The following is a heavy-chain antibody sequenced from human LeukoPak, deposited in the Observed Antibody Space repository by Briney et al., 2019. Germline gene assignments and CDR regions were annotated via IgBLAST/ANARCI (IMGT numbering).Heavy chain of an antibody. J-gene: IGHJ4*02. CDR2: IYYSGST. CDR1: GGSISSSSYY. CDR3: ARRWNSAFDY. Sequence: SETLSLTCTVSGGSISSSSYYWGWIRQPPGKGLEWIGSIYYSGSTYYNPSLKSRVTISVDTSKHQFSLKLSSVTAADTAVYYCARRWNSAFDYWGQGTLVTVSS. D-gene: IGHD1-7*01. V-gene: IGHV4-39*01.